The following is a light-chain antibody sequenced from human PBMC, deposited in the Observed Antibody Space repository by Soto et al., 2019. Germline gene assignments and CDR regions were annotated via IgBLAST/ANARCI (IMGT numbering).Light chain of an antibody. CDR1: RSVDTD. V-gene: IGKV3-15*01. CDR3: HQYHNRPPWK. CDR2: ATS. Sequence: EILMTQSPATLSVSPGDSATLSCRASRSVDTDLAWYQQKPGQAPRLLVFATSARATGVPDRFRGSRSGTDFTLTISSLQPEDSATYYCHQYHNRPPWKFGPGTKV. J-gene: IGKJ1*01.